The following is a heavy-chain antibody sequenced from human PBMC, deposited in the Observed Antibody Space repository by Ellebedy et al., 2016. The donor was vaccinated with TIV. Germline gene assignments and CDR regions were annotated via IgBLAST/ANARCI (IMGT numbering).Heavy chain of an antibody. D-gene: IGHD3-9*01. CDR3: ARDDDDILTGRNAMDV. CDR2: LKQDGREE. V-gene: IGHV3-7*01. J-gene: IGHJ6*02. CDR1: GFTFSSYW. Sequence: PGGSLRLSCVASGFTFSSYWMSWVRQAPGRGLEWVANLKQDGREEYYVDSVKGRFTISRDNAKNSLYLQMNSLRAEDTAVYYCARDDDDILTGRNAMDVWGQGTTVTVSS.